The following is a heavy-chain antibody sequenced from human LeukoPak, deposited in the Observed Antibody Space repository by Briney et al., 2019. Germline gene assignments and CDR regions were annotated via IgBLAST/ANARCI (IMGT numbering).Heavy chain of an antibody. CDR1: RFTFTNYV. D-gene: IGHD6-13*01. V-gene: IGHV3-30*03. J-gene: IGHJ5*02. Sequence: GGSLRLSCAPSRFTFTNYVMHWVRQAPATELQWVALISYDGSNKYYADAVKGRFTISRDNSKNPLYLQMNSLRAEDTAVYYCARPRGAAAGTFGFDPWGQGTLVTVSS. CDR2: ISYDGSNK. CDR3: ARPRGAAAGTFGFDP.